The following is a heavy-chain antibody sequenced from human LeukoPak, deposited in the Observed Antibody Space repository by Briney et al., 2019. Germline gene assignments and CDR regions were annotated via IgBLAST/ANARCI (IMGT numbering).Heavy chain of an antibody. Sequence: GGSLRLSCAASGFTFSDYAINWVRQAPGKGLEWVSTISRGGVISYYADSVKGRFTISRDNAKNSLYLQMNSLRAEDTAVYYCARDYGSYYDFWSGYDAFDIWGQGTMVTVSS. CDR3: ARDYGSYYDFWSGYDAFDI. J-gene: IGHJ3*02. V-gene: IGHV3-21*01. CDR1: GFTFSDYA. CDR2: ISRGGVIS. D-gene: IGHD3-3*01.